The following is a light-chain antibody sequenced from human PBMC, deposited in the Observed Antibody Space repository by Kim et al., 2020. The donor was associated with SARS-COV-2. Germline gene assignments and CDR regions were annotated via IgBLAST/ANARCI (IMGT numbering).Light chain of an antibody. V-gene: IGLV2-14*03. J-gene: IGLJ1*01. Sequence: QSALTQPASVSGSPGQSITISCTGTSSDVSGYNYVSWYQQHPGKAPKLMIYDVSNRPSGVSNRFSGSKSGNTASLTISGLQAEDGADYYCSSYTSSSTNYVFGTGTKVTVL. CDR1: SSDVSGYNY. CDR3: SSYTSSSTNYV. CDR2: DVS.